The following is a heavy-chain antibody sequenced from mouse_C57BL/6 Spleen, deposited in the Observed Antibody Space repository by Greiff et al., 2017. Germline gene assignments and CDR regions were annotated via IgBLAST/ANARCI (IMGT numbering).Heavy chain of an antibody. V-gene: IGHV3-6*01. CDR3: ARGGLTGYLDY. Sequence: VQLQQSGPGLVKPSQSLSLTCSVTGYSITSGYYWNWIRQFPGNKLEWMGYISYDGSNNYNPSLKNRISLTRDTSKNQLFLKLNSVTTEDTATYYCARGGLTGYLDYWGQGTTLTVSS. CDR1: GYSITSGYY. J-gene: IGHJ2*01. CDR2: ISYDGSN. D-gene: IGHD4-1*01.